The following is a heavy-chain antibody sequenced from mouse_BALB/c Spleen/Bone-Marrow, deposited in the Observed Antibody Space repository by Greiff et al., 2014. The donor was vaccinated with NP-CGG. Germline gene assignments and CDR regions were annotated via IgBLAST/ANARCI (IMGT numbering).Heavy chain of an antibody. CDR2: ILPGSGST. V-gene: IGHV1-9*01. J-gene: IGHJ2*01. D-gene: IGHD1-2*01. CDR1: GYTFSSYW. CDR3: ARRLLYCFDY. Sequence: QVQLKESGAELMKPGASVKISCKATGYTFSSYWIEWVKQRPGHGLEWIGEILPGSGSTNYNEKFKGKATFTADISSNTAYMQLSSLTSEDSAVYYCARRLLYCFDYWGQGTTLTVSS.